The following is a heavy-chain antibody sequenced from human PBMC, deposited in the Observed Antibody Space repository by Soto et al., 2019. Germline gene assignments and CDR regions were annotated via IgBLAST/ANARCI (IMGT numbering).Heavy chain of an antibody. CDR2: INAGNGNT. CDR1: GYTFTSYA. CDR3: ARAGGGGPYNWNDVYYYYYGMDV. D-gene: IGHD1-1*01. Sequence: ASVKVSCKASGYTFTSYAMHWVRQAPGQRLEWMGWINAGNGNTKYSKKFQGRVTITRDTSASTAYMELSSLRSEDTAVYYCARAGGGGPYNWNDVYYYYYGMDVWGHGTTVTVSS. V-gene: IGHV1-3*01. J-gene: IGHJ6*02.